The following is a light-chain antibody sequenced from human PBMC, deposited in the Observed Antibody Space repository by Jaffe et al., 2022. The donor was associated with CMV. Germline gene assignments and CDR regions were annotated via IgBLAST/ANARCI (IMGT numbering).Light chain of an antibody. CDR1: QGVSSY. J-gene: IGKJ3*01. CDR3: QQRSNIFT. V-gene: IGKV3D-11*01. Sequence: EIVLTQSPATLSLSPGERATLSCRASQGVSSYLAWYQQKPGQAPRLLIYDASNRATGIPARFSGSGPGTDFTLTISSLEPEDFAVYYCQQRSNIFTFGPGTKVDIK. CDR2: DAS.